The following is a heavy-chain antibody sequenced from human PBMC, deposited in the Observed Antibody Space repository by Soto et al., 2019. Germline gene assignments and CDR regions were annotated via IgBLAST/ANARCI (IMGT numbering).Heavy chain of an antibody. CDR1: GFTFSDHY. Sequence: EVQLVESGGGLVQPGGSLRLSCAASGFTFSDHYMDWVRQAPGKGLEWVGRTRNKANSYTTEYSASVKGRFTISRDDSKNSLYLQMNSLKTEDTAVYYCARGSFDYWGQGTLVTVSS. CDR2: TRNKANSYTT. V-gene: IGHV3-72*01. J-gene: IGHJ4*02. CDR3: ARGSFDY. D-gene: IGHD3-10*01.